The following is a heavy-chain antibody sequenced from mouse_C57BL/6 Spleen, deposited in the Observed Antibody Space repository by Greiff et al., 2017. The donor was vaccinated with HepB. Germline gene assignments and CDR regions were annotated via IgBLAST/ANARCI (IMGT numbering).Heavy chain of an antibody. V-gene: IGHV1-7*01. D-gene: IGHD1-1*01. CDR3: ARGGSGSSYGYFDV. CDR2: INPSSGYT. J-gene: IGHJ1*03. Sequence: QVQLKESGAELAKPGASVKLSCKASGYTFTSYWMHWVKQRPGQGLEWIGYINPSSGYTKYNQKFKDKATLTADKPYSTAYMQMSSLTYEDSAVYCCARGGSGSSYGYFDVWGTGTTVTVSS. CDR1: GYTFTSYW.